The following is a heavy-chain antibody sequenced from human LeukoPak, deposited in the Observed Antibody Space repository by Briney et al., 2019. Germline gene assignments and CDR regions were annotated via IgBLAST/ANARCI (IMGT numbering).Heavy chain of an antibody. V-gene: IGHV4-61*01. J-gene: IGHJ3*02. D-gene: IGHD2-15*01. Sequence: TSETLSLTCTVSGGTVSSGTYYWTWIRRPSGRGLEWIGYISYSGSTNYNPSLKSRVTISVDTSKSQFSLNLSSVTAADTAVYYCARRGSGGRSFDIWGQGTMVTVSS. CDR3: ARRGSGGRSFDI. CDR1: GGTVSSGTYY. CDR2: ISYSGST.